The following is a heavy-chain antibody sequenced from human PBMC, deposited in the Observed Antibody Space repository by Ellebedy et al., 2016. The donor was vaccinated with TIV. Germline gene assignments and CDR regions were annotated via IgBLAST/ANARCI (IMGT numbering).Heavy chain of an antibody. CDR3: AKRDFFGVDTLTFDS. CDR1: GFTFRSNA. Sequence: PGGSLRLSCVASGFTFRSNALSWVRQASGKGLEWVSAISGSGTNTNYADSVKGRFPISRDNSRNTVYLQMSSLRAEDTAVYYCAKRDFFGVDTLTFDSWGRGTLVNVSS. CDR2: ISGSGTNT. D-gene: IGHD3-3*01. V-gene: IGHV3-23*01. J-gene: IGHJ4*02.